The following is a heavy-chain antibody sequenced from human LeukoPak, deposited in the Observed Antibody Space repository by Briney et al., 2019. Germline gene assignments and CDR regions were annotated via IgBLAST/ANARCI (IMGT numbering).Heavy chain of an antibody. J-gene: IGHJ4*02. Sequence: SQTLSLTCAISGDSVSSNSAAWNWIRQSPSRGIEWLGRTYYRSKWYNDYAVSVKSRITINPDTSKNQFSLQLNSVTPEDTAVYYCARDDAPRGSSWHGPHFDYWGQGTLVTVSS. CDR1: GDSVSSNSAA. CDR2: TYYRSKWYN. V-gene: IGHV6-1*01. D-gene: IGHD6-13*01. CDR3: ARDDAPRGSSWHGPHFDY.